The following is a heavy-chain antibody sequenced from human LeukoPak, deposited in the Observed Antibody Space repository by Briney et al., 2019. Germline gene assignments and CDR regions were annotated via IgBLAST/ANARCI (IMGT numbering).Heavy chain of an antibody. J-gene: IGHJ4*02. CDR2: ISSGSRII. CDR1: GFTFSTYN. V-gene: IGHV3-48*02. Sequence: PGGSLRLSCAASGFTFSTYNMNWVRQAPGKGLEWVSFISSGSRIIYYADSVKGRFTVSRDNAKNSLYLQMNSLRDEDTAVYYCARNPAGIGDYWGQGTLVTVSP. CDR3: ARNPAGIGDY. D-gene: IGHD1-26*01.